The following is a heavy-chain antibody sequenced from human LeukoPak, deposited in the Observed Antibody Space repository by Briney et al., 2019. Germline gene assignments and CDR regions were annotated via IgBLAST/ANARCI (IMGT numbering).Heavy chain of an antibody. J-gene: IGHJ4*02. CDR1: GFSFSSAA. CDR3: AKGHSDFGTGFDL. D-gene: IGHD4-17*01. Sequence: PGGSLRLSCAASGFSFSSAAMTWVRQAPGKGLEWVSLIGTIGYSTYYADSVKGRFTISRDNSKNTLYLQMNSLRAEDTAVYYCAKGHSDFGTGFDLWGQGTLVTVSS. CDR2: IGTIGYST. V-gene: IGHV3-23*01.